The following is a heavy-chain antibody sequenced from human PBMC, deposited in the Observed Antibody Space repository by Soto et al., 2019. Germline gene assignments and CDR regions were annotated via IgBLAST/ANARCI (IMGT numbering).Heavy chain of an antibody. CDR3: ARVGLRFLEWDFYDMDV. CDR1: GFTFSIYS. Sequence: ESGGGVVQPGGSLRLSCAASGFTFSIYSVNWVRQAPGKGLEWVSYISSSSSTIYYADSVKGRFTISRENAKNSLYLQMNSLRAEDTAVYYCARVGLRFLEWDFYDMDVWGKGTTVTVSS. J-gene: IGHJ6*03. D-gene: IGHD3-3*01. CDR2: ISSSSSTI. V-gene: IGHV3-48*01.